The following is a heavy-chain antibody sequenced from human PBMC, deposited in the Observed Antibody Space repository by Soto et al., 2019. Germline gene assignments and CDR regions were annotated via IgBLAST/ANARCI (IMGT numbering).Heavy chain of an antibody. J-gene: IGHJ4*02. CDR2: IYYSGST. CDR1: GGSISSYY. Sequence: LETLSLTCTVSGGSISSYYWSWIRQPPGKGLEWIGYIYYSGSTNYNPSLKSRVTISVDTSKNQFSLKLSSVTAADTAVYYCARSSVRAPFGELYGVYFDYWGQGTLVTVSS. CDR3: ARSSVRAPFGELYGVYFDY. V-gene: IGHV4-59*01. D-gene: IGHD3-10*01.